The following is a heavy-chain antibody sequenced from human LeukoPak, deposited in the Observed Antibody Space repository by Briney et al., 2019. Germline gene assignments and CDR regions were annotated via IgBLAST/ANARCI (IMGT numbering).Heavy chain of an antibody. CDR1: GASMTNYY. J-gene: IGHJ4*02. CDR3: ARGNGYNYY. V-gene: IGHV4-59*01. CDR2: INYSGTT. D-gene: IGHD5-24*01. Sequence: SETLSLTCTVSGASMTNYYWAWIRQPPGKGLEWIGYINYSGTTIYTPSLKSRVTLSVDVHKNHLSLKLSPVTAADTAVYYCARGNGYNYYWGQGTLVTVSS.